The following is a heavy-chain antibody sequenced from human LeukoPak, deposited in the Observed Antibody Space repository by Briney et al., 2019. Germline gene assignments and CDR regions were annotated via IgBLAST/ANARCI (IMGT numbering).Heavy chain of an antibody. J-gene: IGHJ3*02. Sequence: SETLSLTCTVSGGSISTYYWSWIRQPAGKGLEWIGLIYASGSTNYNPSLKSRVTMSVDTSKNQFSLKLSSVTAADTAVYYCAKSNGYGLVDIWGQGTMVTVSS. CDR3: AKSNGYGLVDI. D-gene: IGHD3-10*01. V-gene: IGHV4-4*07. CDR1: GGSISTYY. CDR2: IYASGST.